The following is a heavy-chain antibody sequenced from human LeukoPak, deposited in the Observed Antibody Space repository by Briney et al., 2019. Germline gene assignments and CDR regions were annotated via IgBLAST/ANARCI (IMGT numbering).Heavy chain of an antibody. CDR2: INHSGST. CDR3: ARGRTEEYYFDSSGYYYLDY. CDR1: GGSFSGYY. D-gene: IGHD3-22*01. Sequence: SETLSLTCAVYGGSFSGYYWSWIRQPPGKGLEWIGEINHSGSTNYNPSLKSRVTISVDTSKNQFFLKLSSVTAADTAVYYCARGRTEEYYFDSSGYYYLDYWGQGTLVTVSS. J-gene: IGHJ4*02. V-gene: IGHV4-34*01.